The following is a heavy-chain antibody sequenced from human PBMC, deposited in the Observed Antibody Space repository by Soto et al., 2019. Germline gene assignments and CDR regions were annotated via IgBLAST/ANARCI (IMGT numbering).Heavy chain of an antibody. D-gene: IGHD6-19*01. CDR3: ASTEPRSVAGTYYFDY. Sequence: SETLSLTCTVSGGSISSYYWSWIRQPPGKGLEWIGYIYYSGSTNYNPSLKSRVTISVDTSKNQFSLKLSSVTAADTAVYYCASTEPRSVAGTYYFDYWGQGTLVTVSS. V-gene: IGHV4-59*01. J-gene: IGHJ4*02. CDR2: IYYSGST. CDR1: GGSISSYY.